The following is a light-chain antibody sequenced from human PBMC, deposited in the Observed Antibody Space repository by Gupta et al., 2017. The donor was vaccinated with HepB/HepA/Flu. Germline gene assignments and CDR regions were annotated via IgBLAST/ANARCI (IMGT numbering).Light chain of an antibody. CDR2: STK. J-gene: IGLJ3*02. Sequence: QTVVTQEPSFSVSPGGTVTLTCGLSSGSVSNSYYASWYQQTPGQAPRTLIYSTKTRSSGVPDRFSGSILGNKAALTITGAQADDESEYYCLLYVGSGLWVFGGGTKLIVL. CDR1: SGSVSNSYY. V-gene: IGLV8-61*01. CDR3: LLYVGSGLWV.